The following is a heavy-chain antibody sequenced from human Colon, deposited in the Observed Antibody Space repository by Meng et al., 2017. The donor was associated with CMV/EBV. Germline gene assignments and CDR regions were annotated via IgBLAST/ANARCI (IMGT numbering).Heavy chain of an antibody. CDR3: ARDGQELGVRARGPFDY. J-gene: IGHJ4*02. Sequence: GGSLRLSCAASKFAFPKYAMTWVRQAPGKGLEWVSTASTGGSTYYADSVKGRFTISRDNAKNSLFLQMDSLRAEDTAVYYCARDGQELGVRARGPFDYWGQGTLVTVSS. V-gene: IGHV3-23*01. CDR1: KFAFPKYA. CDR2: ASTGGST. D-gene: IGHD3-10*01.